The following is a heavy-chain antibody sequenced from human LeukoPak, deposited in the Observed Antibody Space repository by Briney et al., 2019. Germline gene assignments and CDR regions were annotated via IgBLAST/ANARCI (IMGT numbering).Heavy chain of an antibody. CDR2: IYNSGRT. D-gene: IGHD3-3*01. CDR3: VSHKPADFWGGHFDY. CDR1: GDSISSSSGYY. J-gene: IGHJ4*02. Sequence: PSETLSLTCTVSGDSISSSSGYYWGWIRHPPGKGLDYIGSIYNSGRTYYNPSLKSRVTISVDTSKNQFSLKLNSVTAADTAVYYCVSHKPADFWGGHFDYWGQGTLVTVSS. V-gene: IGHV4-39*01.